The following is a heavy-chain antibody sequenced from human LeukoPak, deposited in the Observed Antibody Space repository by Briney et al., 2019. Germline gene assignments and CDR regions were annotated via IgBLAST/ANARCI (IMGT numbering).Heavy chain of an antibody. CDR1: GGSISSSSYY. CDR3: ARPINYYFDY. CDR2: IFYSGST. D-gene: IGHD1-20*01. V-gene: IGHV4-39*01. J-gene: IGHJ4*02. Sequence: SETLSLTCTVSGGSISSSSYYWGWIRQPPGQGLEWIASIFYSGSTYYNPSLKSRVTISVDTSKNQFSLKLSSVTAADTAVYYCARPINYYFDYWGQGTLVTVSS.